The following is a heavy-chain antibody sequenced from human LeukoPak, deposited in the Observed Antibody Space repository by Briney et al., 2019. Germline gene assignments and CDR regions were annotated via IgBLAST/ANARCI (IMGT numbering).Heavy chain of an antibody. CDR2: IIPILGIA. CDR1: GGTFSSYT. V-gene: IGHV1-69*02. D-gene: IGHD5-18*01. J-gene: IGHJ4*02. CDR3: ARPAMVDTAMVTG. Sequence: SVKVSCKASGGTFSSYTISWVRQAPGQGLEWMGRIIPILGIANYAQKFQGRVTITADKSTSTAYMELSSLRSEDTAVYYCARPAMVDTAMVTGWGQGTLVTVSS.